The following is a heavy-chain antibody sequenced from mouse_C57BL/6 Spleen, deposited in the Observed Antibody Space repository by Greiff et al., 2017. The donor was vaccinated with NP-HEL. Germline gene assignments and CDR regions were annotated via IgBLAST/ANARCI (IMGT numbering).Heavy chain of an antibody. CDR1: GYSITSGYY. CDR3: ARDSSYYGSSHWYFDV. Sequence: EVQLQESGPGLVKPSQSLSLTCSVTGYSITSGYYWNWIRQFPGNKLEWMGYISYDGSNNYNPSLKNRISITRDTSKNQFFLKLNSVTTEDTATYYCARDSSYYGSSHWYFDVWGTGTTVTVSS. J-gene: IGHJ1*03. D-gene: IGHD1-1*01. V-gene: IGHV3-6*01. CDR2: ISYDGSN.